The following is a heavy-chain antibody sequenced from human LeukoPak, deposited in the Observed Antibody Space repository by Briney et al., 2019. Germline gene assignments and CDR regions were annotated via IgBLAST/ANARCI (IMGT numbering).Heavy chain of an antibody. CDR1: GFTFSSYA. CDR3: AKGRITMVRGANDY. CDR2: ISGSGGST. J-gene: IGHJ4*02. V-gene: IGHV3-23*01. D-gene: IGHD3-10*01. Sequence: GGSLRLSCAASGFTFSSYAMSWVRQAPGEGLEWVSAISGSGGSTYYADSVKGRFTISRDNSKNTLYLQMNSLRAEDTAVYYCAKGRITMVRGANDYWGQGTLVTVSS.